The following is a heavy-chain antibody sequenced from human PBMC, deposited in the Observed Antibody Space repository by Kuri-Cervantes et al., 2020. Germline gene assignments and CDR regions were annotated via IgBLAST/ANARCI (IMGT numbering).Heavy chain of an antibody. Sequence: GSLRLSCTVSGYSISSGYYWGWIRQSPGKGLEWIGSIYHSGSTNYNPSLKSRVTISVDTSKNQFSLKLSSVTAADTAVYYCARGGDMTPDIWGLGTMVTVSS. V-gene: IGHV4-38-2*02. CDR3: ARGGDMTPDI. D-gene: IGHD3-10*01. CDR2: IYHSGST. CDR1: GYSISSGYY. J-gene: IGHJ3*02.